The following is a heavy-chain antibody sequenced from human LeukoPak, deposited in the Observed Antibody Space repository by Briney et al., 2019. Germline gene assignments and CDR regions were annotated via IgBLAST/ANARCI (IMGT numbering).Heavy chain of an antibody. CDR2: ISGSSTYI. V-gene: IGHV3-21*01. D-gene: IGHD2-8*01. CDR3: ASDHCTNGVCYTDYFDY. CDR1: GFTFSSYE. J-gene: IGHJ4*02. Sequence: VGSLRLSCAASGFTFSSYEMNWVRQAPGKGLEWVSSISGSSTYIYYADSVKGRFTISRDNAKISLYLQMNSLRAEDTAVYYCASDHCTNGVCYTDYFDYWGRGTLVTVSS.